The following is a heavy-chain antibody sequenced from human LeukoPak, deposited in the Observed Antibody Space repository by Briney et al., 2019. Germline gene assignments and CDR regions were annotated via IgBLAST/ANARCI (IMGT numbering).Heavy chain of an antibody. CDR2: IDPIDSYT. CDR1: GYRFPSYW. CDR3: ARALRITFGGGRGAFDI. J-gene: IGHJ3*02. V-gene: IGHV5-10-1*01. D-gene: IGHD3-16*01. Sequence: GESLRISCKASGYRFPSYWITWVRQMPGKGLEWMGGIDPIDSYTTYSPSFQGHVTISADKSISTAYLQWSSLKASDTAMYYSARALRITFGGGRGAFDIWGQGTMVTVSS.